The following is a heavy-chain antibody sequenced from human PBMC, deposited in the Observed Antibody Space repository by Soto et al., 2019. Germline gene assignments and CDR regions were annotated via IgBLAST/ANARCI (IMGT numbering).Heavy chain of an antibody. D-gene: IGHD3-22*01. J-gene: IGHJ5*02. CDR2: INHSGSA. CDR3: AREGYYDSSGEGPWFDP. V-gene: IGHV4-34*01. Sequence: ETLSLTCDVYGGSFSGYIWTWIRQTPGKGLQWIGQINHSGSANYNPSLKSRVTISVHTSKNQFSLKLSSVTAADTAVYYCAREGYYDSSGEGPWFDPCGQGTPVTVSS. CDR1: GGSFSGYI.